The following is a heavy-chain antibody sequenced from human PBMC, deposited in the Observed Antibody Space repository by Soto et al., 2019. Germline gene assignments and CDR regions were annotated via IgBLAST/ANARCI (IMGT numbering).Heavy chain of an antibody. Sequence: PGGSLRLSCAASGFTFSSYAVSWVRQAPGKGPEWISSISGSGSTIYYADSVKGRFTISRDNSKSTMYLQMNSLRAEDTATYHCAKEMTTNPFEYWGQGALVTVS. CDR2: ISGSGSTI. V-gene: IGHV3-23*01. CDR1: GFTFSSYA. D-gene: IGHD4-17*01. CDR3: AKEMTTNPFEY. J-gene: IGHJ4*02.